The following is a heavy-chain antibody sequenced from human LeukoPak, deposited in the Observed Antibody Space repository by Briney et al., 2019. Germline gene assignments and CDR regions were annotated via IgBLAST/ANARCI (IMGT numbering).Heavy chain of an antibody. CDR3: ASLGGTYDY. CDR2: IYKSGRT. J-gene: IGHJ4*02. V-gene: IGHV4-59*08. Sequence: PSETLSLTCTVSGGSISDYYWSWIRQPLGKGLEWIGYIYKSGRTNYNTKYSPSLQSRVIMSVDTSKSQFSLNLLSVTAADTAVYYCASLGGTYDYWGQGTLVTVSS. CDR1: GGSISDYY. D-gene: IGHD1-26*01.